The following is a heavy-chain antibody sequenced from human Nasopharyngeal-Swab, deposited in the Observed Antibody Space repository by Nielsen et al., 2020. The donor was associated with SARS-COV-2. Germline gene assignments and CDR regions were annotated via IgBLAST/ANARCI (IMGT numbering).Heavy chain of an antibody. J-gene: IGHJ4*02. CDR2: TNEDETTT. Sequence: GESLKISCEASGFTFSSYWMPWVRQAPGKGLVSVSRTNEDETTTDYADSVKGRFAISRDNANNTLYLQMNSLRAEDTAIYYCASDLSGRGDYWGQGTLVTVAS. V-gene: IGHV3-74*01. CDR1: GFTFSSYW. CDR3: ASDLSGRGDY. D-gene: IGHD6-19*01.